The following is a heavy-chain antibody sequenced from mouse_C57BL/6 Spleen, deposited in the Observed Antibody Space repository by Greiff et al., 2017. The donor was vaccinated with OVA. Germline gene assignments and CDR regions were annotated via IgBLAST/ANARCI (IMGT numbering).Heavy chain of an antibody. J-gene: IGHJ1*03. CDR1: GYSFTDYN. Sequence: EVQLQQSGPELVKPGASVKISCKASGYSFTDYNMNWVKQRNGKSLEWIGGINPNYGTTSYNQKFKDKATLTVDKSSSTAYMQLSSLTSEDSAVYYCARTEDYGNYDWYFDVWGTGTTVTVSS. CDR3: ARTEDYGNYDWYFDV. D-gene: IGHD2-1*01. CDR2: INPNYGTT. V-gene: IGHV1-39*01.